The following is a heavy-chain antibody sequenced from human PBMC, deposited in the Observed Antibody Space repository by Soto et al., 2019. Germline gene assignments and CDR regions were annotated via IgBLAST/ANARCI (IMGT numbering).Heavy chain of an antibody. D-gene: IGHD6-6*01. CDR1: RFTFNNYA. V-gene: IGHV3-23*01. CDR2: ITGRGGSA. Sequence: GGSLRLSCAASRFTFNNYAMNWVRQAPGKGLEWVSVITGRGGSAYYADSVKGRFTISRDNTRNTLYLQMNSLRAEDTAVYYCAKELYTSSYEWRYYYGMDVWGQGTTVTVSS. J-gene: IGHJ6*02. CDR3: AKELYTSSYEWRYYYGMDV.